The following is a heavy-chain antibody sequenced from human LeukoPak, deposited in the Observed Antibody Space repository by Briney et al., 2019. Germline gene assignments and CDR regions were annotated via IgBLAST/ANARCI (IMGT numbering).Heavy chain of an antibody. Sequence: SETLSLTCTVSGGSISSYYWSWIRQPAGKGREWIGRIYTSGSTNYNPSLKSRVTMSVDTSKNQFSLKLSSVTAADTAVYYCARDYFTRYCSGGSCYFDAFDIWGQGTMVTDSS. CDR1: GGSISSYY. CDR2: IYTSGST. V-gene: IGHV4-4*07. J-gene: IGHJ3*02. D-gene: IGHD2-15*01. CDR3: ARDYFTRYCSGGSCYFDAFDI.